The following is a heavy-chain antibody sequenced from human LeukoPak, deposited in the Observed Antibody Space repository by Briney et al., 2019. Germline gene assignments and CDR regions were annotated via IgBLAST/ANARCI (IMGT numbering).Heavy chain of an antibody. CDR3: TSGVTYGDLSVYLDY. Sequence: GGSLRLSCAASGFTFSDYYMSWIRQAPGKGLEWVSYISSSSSYTNYADSVKGRFTISRDTAKNSLYLQMNSPRAEDTAVYYCTSGVTYGDLSVYLDYWGQGTLVTVSS. CDR2: ISSSSSYT. J-gene: IGHJ4*02. CDR1: GFTFSDYY. V-gene: IGHV3-11*03. D-gene: IGHD4-17*01.